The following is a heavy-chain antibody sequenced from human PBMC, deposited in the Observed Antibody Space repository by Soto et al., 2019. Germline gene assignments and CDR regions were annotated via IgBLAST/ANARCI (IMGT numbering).Heavy chain of an antibody. D-gene: IGHD2-21*02. V-gene: IGHV3-23*01. Sequence: EVQLLESGGGLVQPGGSLRLSCAASGFTFSTYAMTWVRQAPGKGLEWVSGISGSGDNTYYADSVRGRFTISRDTSKSALYLQMNSLRAEDTAVYYCAKDLRGGLPDYFDYWGQGTLVTVSS. J-gene: IGHJ4*02. CDR1: GFTFSTYA. CDR3: AKDLRGGLPDYFDY. CDR2: ISGSGDNT.